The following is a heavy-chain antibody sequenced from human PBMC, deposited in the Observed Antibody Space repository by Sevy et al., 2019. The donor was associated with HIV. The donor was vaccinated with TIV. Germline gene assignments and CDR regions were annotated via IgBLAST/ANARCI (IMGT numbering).Heavy chain of an antibody. CDR1: EHSFTNNW. D-gene: IGHD6-13*01. Sequence: GESLKISCKGSEHSFTNNWINWVRQVPGKGLEWVGRIEPSDSYTNLSPSFEGHVTISVDNSITTTYLQWNSLKASDTAMYYCARPLPAVAGWGGDAFDIWGQGTMVTVSS. J-gene: IGHJ3*02. CDR2: IEPSDSYT. CDR3: ARPLPAVAGWGGDAFDI. V-gene: IGHV5-10-1*01.